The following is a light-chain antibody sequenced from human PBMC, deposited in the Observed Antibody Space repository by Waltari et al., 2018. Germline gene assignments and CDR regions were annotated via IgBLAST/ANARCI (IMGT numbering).Light chain of an antibody. CDR1: ALPKQY. CDR3: QSADSSGTRV. J-gene: IGLJ3*02. V-gene: IGLV3-25*03. Sequence: SYELTQPPSASVSPGQTARITCSGDALPKQYAYWYRQKPGQAPVLVIYKDIERPSGIPERFSGSSSGTTVTLTISGVQAEDEADYYCQSADSSGTRVFGGGTKLTVL. CDR2: KDI.